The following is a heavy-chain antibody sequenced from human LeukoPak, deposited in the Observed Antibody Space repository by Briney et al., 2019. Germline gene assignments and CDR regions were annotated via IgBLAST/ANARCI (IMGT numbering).Heavy chain of an antibody. CDR2: INPNSGAT. D-gene: IGHD2-8*01. CDR3: AGSKYSTTSSPAAY. Sequence: ASVKVSCQASTDTLRHHYIHWVRVAPGQGLEWMGWINPNSGATTSAQGFQGRLTLTTDTSITTAYMEMRRLRSDDTALYFCAGSKYSTTSSPAAYGGQGTLVTVSS. V-gene: IGHV1-2*02. CDR1: TDTLRHHY. J-gene: IGHJ4*02.